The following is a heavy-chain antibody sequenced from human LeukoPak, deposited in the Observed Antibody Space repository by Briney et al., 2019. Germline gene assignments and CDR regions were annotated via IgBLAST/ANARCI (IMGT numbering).Heavy chain of an antibody. V-gene: IGHV4-59*01. D-gene: IGHD6-19*01. CDR1: GGSISTYY. Sequence: PSETLSLTCTVSGGSISTYYWSWIRQPPGKGLEWIGYVYYSGSTNYNPSLKSRVTISVDTSKNQFSLKLSSVTAADAAMYYCAGDQCGSSGCRYFDCWGQGTLVTVSS. CDR3: AGDQCGSSGCRYFDC. CDR2: VYYSGST. J-gene: IGHJ4*02.